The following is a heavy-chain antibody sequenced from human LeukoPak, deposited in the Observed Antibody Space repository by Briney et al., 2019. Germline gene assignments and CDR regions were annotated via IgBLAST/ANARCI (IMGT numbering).Heavy chain of an antibody. CDR1: GYTFTSYY. Sequence: GASVKVSCKASGYTFTSYYMHWVRQAPGQGLEWMGIINPSGGSTSYAQKFQGRVTMTRDMSTSTVYMELSSLRSEDTAVYYCARGLRSCNNVRCHPTWFGPWGQGALVTVSS. J-gene: IGHJ5*02. CDR3: ARGLRSCNNVRCHPTWFGP. CDR2: INPSGGST. D-gene: IGHD2-8*01. V-gene: IGHV1-46*01.